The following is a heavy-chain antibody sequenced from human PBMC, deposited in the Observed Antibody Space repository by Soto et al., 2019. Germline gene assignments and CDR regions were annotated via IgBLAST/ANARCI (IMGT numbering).Heavy chain of an antibody. CDR3: IAAAGGLYYYGMDV. V-gene: IGHV1-8*01. CDR2: MNPNSGNT. D-gene: IGHD6-13*01. Sequence: ASVKVSCKASGYTFTSYDINWVRQATGQGLEWMGWMNPNSGNTGYAQKFQGRVTITADESTSTAYMELSSLRSEDTAVYYCIAAAGGLYYYGMDVWGQGTTVTVSS. CDR1: GYTFTSYD. J-gene: IGHJ6*02.